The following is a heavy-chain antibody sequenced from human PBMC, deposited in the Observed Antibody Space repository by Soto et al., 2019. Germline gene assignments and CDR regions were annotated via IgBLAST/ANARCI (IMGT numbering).Heavy chain of an antibody. J-gene: IGHJ5*02. CDR2: TYYRSKWYK. CDR1: GDSVSSNSAA. V-gene: IGHV6-1*01. D-gene: IGHD1-26*01. CDR3: ARTVGWLDP. Sequence: SQTLSLTCAISGDSVSSNSAAWNWIRQSPSRGLEWLGRTYYRSKWYKEYAASVKSRITINPDTSKNQFSLQLNSVSPEETAVHYCARTVGWLDPWGQGTLVTVSS.